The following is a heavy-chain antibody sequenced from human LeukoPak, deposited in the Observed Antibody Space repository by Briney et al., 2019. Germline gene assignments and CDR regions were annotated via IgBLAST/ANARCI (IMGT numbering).Heavy chain of an antibody. CDR3: ARVRCSGGSCYDKPDQYYMDV. J-gene: IGHJ6*03. CDR2: ISSSSSTI. D-gene: IGHD2-15*01. Sequence: GGSLRLSCAASGFTFSGYSMNWVRQAPGKGLEWVSYISSSSSTIYYADSVKGRFTISRDNAKNSLYLQMNSLRAEDTAVYYCARVRCSGGSCYDKPDQYYMDVWGKGTTVTVSS. V-gene: IGHV3-48*04. CDR1: GFTFSGYS.